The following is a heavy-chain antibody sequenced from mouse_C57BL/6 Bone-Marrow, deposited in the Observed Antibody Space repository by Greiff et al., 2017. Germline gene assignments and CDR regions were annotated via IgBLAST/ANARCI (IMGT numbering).Heavy chain of an antibody. V-gene: IGHV1-82*01. J-gene: IGHJ2*01. Sequence: QVQLQQSGPELVKPGASVKISCKASGYAFSSSWMNWVKQRPGKGLEWIGRIYPGDGDTNYNGKFKGKATLTADKSSSTAYMQLSSLTSEDSAVYFCARWGATGVALYYFCYWGRGTTLTVTS. CDR3: ARWGATGVALYYFCY. CDR2: IYPGDGDT. CDR1: GYAFSSSW. D-gene: IGHD1-1*01.